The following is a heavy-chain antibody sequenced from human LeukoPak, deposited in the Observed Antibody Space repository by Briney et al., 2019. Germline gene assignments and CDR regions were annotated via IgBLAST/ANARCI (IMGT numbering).Heavy chain of an antibody. CDR2: ISYDGSNK. CDR3: AREGEYSSSSALDY. V-gene: IGHV3-30-3*01. D-gene: IGHD6-6*01. J-gene: IGHJ4*02. Sequence: GGSLRLSCAASGFTFSSYAMHWVRQAPGKGLEWVAVISYDGSNKYYADSVKGRFTISRDNSKNTLYLQMDSLRAEDTAVYYCAREGEYSSSSALDYWGQGTLVTVSS. CDR1: GFTFSSYA.